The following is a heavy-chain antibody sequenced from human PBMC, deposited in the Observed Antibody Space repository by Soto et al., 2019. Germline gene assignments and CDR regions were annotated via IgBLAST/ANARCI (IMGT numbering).Heavy chain of an antibody. CDR2: VKSDGSS. Sequence: EVHLVESGGGLAQPGGSLRLSCAASGFTFSTYWRHWVRQIPGKGLEWVSRVKSDGSSYYADPVKVGFTSSRDTAWNTVYLQMNRLRAEDTALYYCARGLKNYYGMDVWGQGTTVTVSS. CDR1: GFTFSTYW. J-gene: IGHJ6*02. V-gene: IGHV3-74*01. CDR3: ARGLKNYYGMDV.